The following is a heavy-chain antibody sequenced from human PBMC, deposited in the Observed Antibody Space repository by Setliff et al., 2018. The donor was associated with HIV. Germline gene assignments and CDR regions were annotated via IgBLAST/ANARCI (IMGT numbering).Heavy chain of an antibody. CDR1: GGTFSSYA. D-gene: IGHD6-13*01. Sequence: GASVKVSCKASGGTFSSYAISWVRQAPGQGLEWMGGIIPIFGTANYAQKFQGRVTITTDESTSTAYMELSSLRSEDTAVYYCAREVAAAGGGYYFDYWGQGTLVTVSS. CDR3: AREVAAAGGGYYFDY. V-gene: IGHV1-69*05. CDR2: IIPIFGTA. J-gene: IGHJ4*02.